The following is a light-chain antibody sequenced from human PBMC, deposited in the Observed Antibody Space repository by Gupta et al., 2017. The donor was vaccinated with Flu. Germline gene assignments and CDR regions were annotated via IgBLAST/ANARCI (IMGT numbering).Light chain of an antibody. Sequence: IVMTQTPPSLSVTPGQPASISCKSSQSLLHGNGKTYLHWYLQRPGQPPQLLIDEVSNRFSGVPDKFSGSGSGTDFTLRISRVEAEDVGVYYCRQNLKLPITFGQGTRLEIK. J-gene: IGKJ5*01. V-gene: IGKV2D-29*01. CDR1: QSLLHGNGKTY. CDR2: EVS. CDR3: RQNLKLPIT.